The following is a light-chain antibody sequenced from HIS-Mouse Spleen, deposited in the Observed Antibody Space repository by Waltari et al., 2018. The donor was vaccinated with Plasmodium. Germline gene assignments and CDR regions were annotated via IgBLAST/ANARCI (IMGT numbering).Light chain of an antibody. CDR2: EVS. J-gene: IGKJ3*01. CDR1: QSLLHSDEKTY. Sequence: DIVMTQTPLSLSVTPGQPASIACTSSQSLLHSDEKTYLYWSRQKPVPCQHLLIYEVSSRFSGVADRFSVSGSGTDFTLKISMVRAEDVGVYYCMRGTHCTPLFTFGPGTKVDIK. V-gene: IGKV2-29*03. CDR3: MRGTHCTPLFT.